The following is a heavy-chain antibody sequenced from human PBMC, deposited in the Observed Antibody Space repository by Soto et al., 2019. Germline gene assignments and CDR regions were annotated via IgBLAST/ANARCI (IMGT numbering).Heavy chain of an antibody. CDR2: GSASGPST. J-gene: IGHJ5*02. Sequence: EVRLLESGGGLVQPGGSLRLSCAASGFTFGDYAMSWVRQAPGKGLEWVSTGSASGPSTYYADSVKGRFPISRDNSRSTLYLQMNSLSADDTALYSCAKENRDCYWCGETWGQGTLVTVSA. CDR3: AKENRDCYWCGET. CDR1: GFTFGDYA. V-gene: IGHV3-23*01. D-gene: IGHD2-21*02.